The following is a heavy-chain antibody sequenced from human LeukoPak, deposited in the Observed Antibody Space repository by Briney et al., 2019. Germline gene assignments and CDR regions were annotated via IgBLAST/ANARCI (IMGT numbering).Heavy chain of an antibody. Sequence: SETLSLTCTVSGGSISSYYWTWIRQPPGKGLEWIGYVSHIGSTNYNPSLKSRVTISVDTSKNQFSLKLTSVTPADAAVYFCARDPTTVTKGLDIWGQGTMVTVSS. D-gene: IGHD4-17*01. J-gene: IGHJ3*02. CDR1: GGSISSYY. CDR3: ARDPTTVTKGLDI. CDR2: VSHIGST. V-gene: IGHV4-59*01.